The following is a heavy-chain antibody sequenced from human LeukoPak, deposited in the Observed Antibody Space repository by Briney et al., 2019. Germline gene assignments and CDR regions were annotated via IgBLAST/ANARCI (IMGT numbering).Heavy chain of an antibody. D-gene: IGHD4-17*01. CDR1: GFTFSDYY. CDR2: ISRSGTTI. V-gene: IGHV3-11*01. Sequence: GSLRLSCAASGFTFSDYYINWIRQAPGKGLEWVSYISRSGTTIYYADSVKGRFTISRDNAKNSLYLQMNSLRAEDTAVYYCARAPDYGDYPGYGMDVWGQGTTVTVSS. CDR3: ARAPDYGDYPGYGMDV. J-gene: IGHJ6*02.